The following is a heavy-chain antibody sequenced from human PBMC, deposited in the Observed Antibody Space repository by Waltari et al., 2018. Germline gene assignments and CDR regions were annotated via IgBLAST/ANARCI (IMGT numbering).Heavy chain of an antibody. V-gene: IGHV3-48*03. CDR1: GFTFSSCE. D-gene: IGHD3-16*01. CDR2: ISLTGSTT. Sequence: EVQLEESGGGLVQPGGSLRLSCAASGFTFSSCEMNWVRQAPGKGVGWVSYISLTGSTTYYADSVKGRFSISRDNAKNSLYLQMNSLRAEDTAVYYCARVGNDYGALDYWGQGTLVTVSS. J-gene: IGHJ4*02. CDR3: ARVGNDYGALDY.